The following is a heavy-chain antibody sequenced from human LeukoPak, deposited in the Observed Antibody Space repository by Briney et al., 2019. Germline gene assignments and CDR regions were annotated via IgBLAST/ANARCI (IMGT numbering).Heavy chain of an antibody. J-gene: IGHJ4*02. V-gene: IGHV1-46*01. CDR3: ARGSFSSSGWFTFDY. CDR1: GYTFTSYY. D-gene: IGHD6-19*01. CDR2: INPSGGST. Sequence: ASVKVSCKASGYTFTSYYMHWVRQAPGQGLEWMGIINPSGGSTSYAQKFQGRVTMTRDTSTSTAYMELSSLRSEDTALYYCARGSFSSSGWFTFDYWGQGTLVTVSS.